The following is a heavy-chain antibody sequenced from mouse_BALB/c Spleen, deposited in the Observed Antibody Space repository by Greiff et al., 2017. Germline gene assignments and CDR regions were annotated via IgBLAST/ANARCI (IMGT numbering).Heavy chain of an antibody. D-gene: IGHD2-14*01. CDR1: GYSITSDYA. Sequence: DVKLVESGPGLVKPSQSLSLTCTVTGYSITSDYAWNWIRQFPGNKLEWMGYISYSGSTSYNPSLKSRISITRDTSKNQFFLQLNSVTTEDTATYYCAREGYGGEGYWGQGTSVTVSS. CDR2: ISYSGST. V-gene: IGHV3-2*02. CDR3: AREGYGGEGY. J-gene: IGHJ4*01.